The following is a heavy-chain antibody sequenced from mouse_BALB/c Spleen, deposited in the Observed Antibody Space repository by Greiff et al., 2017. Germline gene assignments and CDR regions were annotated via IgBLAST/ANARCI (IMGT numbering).Heavy chain of an antibody. CDR3: ARGGWYFDV. Sequence: VHVKQSGPELVKPGASVKMSCKASGYTFTSYVMHWVKQKPGQGLEWIGYINPYNDGTKYNEKFKGKATLTSDKSSSTAYMELSSLTSEDSAVYYCARGGWYFDVWGAGTTVTVSS. CDR2: INPYNDGT. V-gene: IGHV1-14*01. J-gene: IGHJ1*01. CDR1: GYTFTSYV.